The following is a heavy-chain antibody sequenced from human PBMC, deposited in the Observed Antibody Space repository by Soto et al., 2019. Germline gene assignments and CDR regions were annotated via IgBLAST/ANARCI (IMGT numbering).Heavy chain of an antibody. J-gene: IGHJ4*02. CDR1: GFTFSSYA. CDR2: ISGSGGST. V-gene: IGHV3-23*01. CDR3: AKQPSNWGFDY. Sequence: GGSLRLSCAASGFTFSSYAMSWVRQAPGKGLEWVSAISGSGGSTYYADSVKGRFTISRDNAKNTLYLQMNSPRAEDTAVYYCAKQPSNWGFDYWGQGTLVTVSS. D-gene: IGHD3-16*01.